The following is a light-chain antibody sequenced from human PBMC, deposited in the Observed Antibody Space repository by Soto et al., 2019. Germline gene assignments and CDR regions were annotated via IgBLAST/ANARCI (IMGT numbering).Light chain of an antibody. Sequence: QSALTQPASVSGSPGQSITISCTGTSSDVGAYNYVSWSQQHPGKAPKLMIYEVSNRPSGVSNRFSGSKSGNTASLTISGLQAEDEADYYCISYTTSSTWVFGGGTKVTVL. V-gene: IGLV2-14*01. J-gene: IGLJ3*02. CDR1: SSDVGAYNY. CDR3: ISYTTSSTWV. CDR2: EVS.